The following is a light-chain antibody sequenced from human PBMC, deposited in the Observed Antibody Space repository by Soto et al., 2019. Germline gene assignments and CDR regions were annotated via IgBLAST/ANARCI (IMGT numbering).Light chain of an antibody. CDR3: QQYESTPPT. CDR1: QSVLYSSNNKNY. Sequence: DIVMTQSPDSLAVSLGERATINCKSSQSVLYSSNNKNYLAWYQQRPGQPPKLLIYWASTRESGVPDRFSGSGSWTDFTLTITSLQAEDVAVYYCQQYESTPPTFGQGTQLEIK. V-gene: IGKV4-1*01. J-gene: IGKJ2*01. CDR2: WAS.